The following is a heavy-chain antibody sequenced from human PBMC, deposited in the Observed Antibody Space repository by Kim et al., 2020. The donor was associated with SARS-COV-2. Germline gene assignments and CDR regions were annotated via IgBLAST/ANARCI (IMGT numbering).Heavy chain of an antibody. Sequence: ASVKVSCKASGYTFTSYGISWVRQAPGQGLEWMGWISAYNGNTNYAQKLQGRVTMTTDTSTSTAYMELRSLRSDDTAVYYCARSSKTGLYYYYGMDVWGQGTTVTVSS. D-gene: IGHD2-2*01. CDR1: GYTFTSYG. V-gene: IGHV1-18*04. CDR2: ISAYNGNT. J-gene: IGHJ6*02. CDR3: ARSSKTGLYYYYGMDV.